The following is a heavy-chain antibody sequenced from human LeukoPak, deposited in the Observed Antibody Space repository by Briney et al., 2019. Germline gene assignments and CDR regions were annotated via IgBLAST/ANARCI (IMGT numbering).Heavy chain of an antibody. CDR1: GFTFSSSA. D-gene: IGHD6-19*01. J-gene: IGHJ4*02. CDR3: AKDRSSGWFEGIYYFDY. CDR2: ISASGGST. Sequence: GGSLRLSCAASGFTFSSSAMSWVRQVPGKGLEWVSGISASGGSTSYADSVRGRFTISRDNSKNTLYVQMNSLRDEDTAVYYCAKDRSSGWFEGIYYFDYWGQGTLVTVSS. V-gene: IGHV3-23*01.